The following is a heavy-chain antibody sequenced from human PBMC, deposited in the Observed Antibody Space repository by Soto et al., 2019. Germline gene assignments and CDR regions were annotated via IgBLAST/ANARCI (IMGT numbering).Heavy chain of an antibody. CDR2: IYYNGAY. D-gene: IGHD1-7*01. V-gene: IGHV4-59*02. CDR3: ARTPETRDWLDP. J-gene: IGHJ5*02. CDR1: GASVSSYY. Sequence: SETLSLTCTVSGASVSSYYWSWVRQPPGKGLEWIGYIYYNGAYNYNPSLESRVTISVDTSKNQFSLKLTSVTAADTAVYYCARTPETRDWLDPWGQGTLVTVSS.